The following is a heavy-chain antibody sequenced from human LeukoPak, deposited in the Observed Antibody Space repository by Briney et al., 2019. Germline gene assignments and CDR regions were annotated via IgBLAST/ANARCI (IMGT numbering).Heavy chain of an antibody. CDR1: GVIVSNHY. V-gene: IGHV3-53*05. J-gene: IGHJ5*02. CDR3: ARDPWFDP. Sequence: GGSLRLSCAASGVIVSNHYMSWVRQAPGKGLEWVAINYNGGRTFYAVSVKGRFTISRDNPKNTLYLQVSGLSSEDAGVYYCARDPWFDPWGQGTLVTVSS. CDR2: NYNGGRT.